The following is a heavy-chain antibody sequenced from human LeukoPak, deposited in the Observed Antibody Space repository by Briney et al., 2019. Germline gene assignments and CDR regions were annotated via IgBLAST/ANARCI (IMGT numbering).Heavy chain of an antibody. V-gene: IGHV3-30*04. CDR3: ARGGYSYGHDAFDI. CDR1: GFTFSSYA. J-gene: IGHJ3*02. D-gene: IGHD5-18*01. CDR2: ISYDGSNK. Sequence: GRSLRLSCAASGFTFSSYAMHWVLQAPGKGLEWVAVISYDGSNKYYADSVKGRFTISRDNSKNTLYLQMNSLRAEDTAVYFCARGGYSYGHDAFDIWGQGTMVTVSS.